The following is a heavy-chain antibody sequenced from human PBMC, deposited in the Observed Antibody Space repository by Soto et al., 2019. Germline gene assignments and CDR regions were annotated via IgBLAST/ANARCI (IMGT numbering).Heavy chain of an antibody. CDR2: ISGSGGRT. J-gene: IGHJ4*02. D-gene: IGHD3-22*01. V-gene: IGHV3-23*01. CDR1: GFTFSGYA. Sequence: GGSLRLSCAASGFTFSGYAMSWVRQAPGKGLEWVSAISGSGGRTYYADSVKGRFTISRDNSKNTLYLQMNSLRAEDTAVYYCARDYYYDSSGFFSVYSFDYWGQGTLVTVSS. CDR3: ARDYYYDSSGFFSVYSFDY.